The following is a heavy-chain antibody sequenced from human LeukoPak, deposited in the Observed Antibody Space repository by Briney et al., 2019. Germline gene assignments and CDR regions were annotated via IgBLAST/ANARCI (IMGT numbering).Heavy chain of an antibody. D-gene: IGHD6-19*01. J-gene: IGHJ4*02. CDR2: INPNSGGT. Sequence: ASVKVSCKASGFTFTAYSIHWVRQAPGQGLEWMGWINPNSGGTIYAQKFQGRVTMTRDTSISTAYMELSRLTSDDTAVNYCARFGGMTVAGTAYWGQGTLVTVSS. V-gene: IGHV1-2*02. CDR3: ARFGGMTVAGTAY. CDR1: GFTFTAYS.